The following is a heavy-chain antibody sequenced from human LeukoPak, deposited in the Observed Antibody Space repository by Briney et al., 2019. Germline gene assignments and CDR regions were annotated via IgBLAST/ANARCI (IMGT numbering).Heavy chain of an antibody. CDR3: AGRVTSNWFDP. D-gene: IGHD2-21*02. V-gene: IGHV4-59*08. CDR1: GGSISSYY. Sequence: PSETLSLTCTVSGGSISSYYWTWMRQPPGKGLEWIGYSYDSGSTNYNPSLKSRVTISVDTSKNQFSLKLSSVTAADTAVYYCAGRVTSNWFDPWGQGTLVTVSS. J-gene: IGHJ5*02. CDR2: SYDSGST.